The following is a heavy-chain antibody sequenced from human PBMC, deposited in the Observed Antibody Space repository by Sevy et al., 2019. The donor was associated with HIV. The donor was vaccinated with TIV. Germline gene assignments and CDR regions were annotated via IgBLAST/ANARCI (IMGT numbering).Heavy chain of an antibody. D-gene: IGHD2-8*02. CDR1: GFTFSYSG. Sequence: GGSLRLSCAASGFTFSYSGMHWVRQAPGKGLEWVTFIQFDGSSQYYAESVKGRFTILRDNTKISLYLQMNSLRRGDTAVYYCAKNTAAVGVGGFDYWGQGALVTVSS. CDR3: AKNTAAVGVGGFDY. J-gene: IGHJ4*02. CDR2: IQFDGSSQ. V-gene: IGHV3-30*02.